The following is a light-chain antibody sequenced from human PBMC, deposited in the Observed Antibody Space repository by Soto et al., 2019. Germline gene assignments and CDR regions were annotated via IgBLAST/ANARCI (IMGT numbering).Light chain of an antibody. CDR3: QQYNIYPLT. J-gene: IGKJ4*01. CDR2: VAS. V-gene: IGKV1D-16*01. Sequence: DVQMTQSPSSLSASVGDRVTITCRASQDINSWLAWYQQKPWKAPKSLIYVASSLQTGVPLRFSGSGSGTVFTLTISCLQPEDSATYYCQQYNIYPLTFGGGTKVEIK. CDR1: QDINSW.